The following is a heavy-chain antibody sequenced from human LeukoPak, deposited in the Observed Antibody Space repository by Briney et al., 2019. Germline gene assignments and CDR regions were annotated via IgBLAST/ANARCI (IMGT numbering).Heavy chain of an antibody. D-gene: IGHD4-17*01. CDR1: GGSISSSSYY. CDR3: ARLTVTTKGAYYYYYGMAV. J-gene: IGHJ6*02. V-gene: IGHV4-39*01. Sequence: SETLSLTCTVSGGSISSSSYYWGWIRQPPGKGLEWIGSIYYSGSTYYNPSLKSRVTISVDTSKNQFSLKLSSVTAADTAVYYCARLTVTTKGAYYYYYGMAVWGQGTTVTVSS. CDR2: IYYSGST.